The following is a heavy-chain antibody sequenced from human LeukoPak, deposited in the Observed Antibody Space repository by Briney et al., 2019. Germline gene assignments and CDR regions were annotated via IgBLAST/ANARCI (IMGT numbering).Heavy chain of an antibody. Sequence: SETLSLTCTVSGGSISSYYWSWVRQPAGTALEWIGRIYTSGTITYNPSLRSRVTMSVDTSKNQFSLKLSSVTAADTAVYYCARDSGTTGEVKFDPWGQGTLVTVSS. D-gene: IGHD3-10*01. CDR3: ARDSGTTGEVKFDP. V-gene: IGHV4-4*07. J-gene: IGHJ5*02. CDR1: GGSISSYY. CDR2: IYTSGTI.